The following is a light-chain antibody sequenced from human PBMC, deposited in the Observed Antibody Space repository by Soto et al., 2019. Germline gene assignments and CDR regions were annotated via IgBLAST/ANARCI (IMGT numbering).Light chain of an antibody. CDR2: GAS. J-gene: IGKJ1*01. CDR1: QSVSSSY. CDR3: QPYGSSLTWT. Sequence: EIVLTQSPGTLSLSPGERATLSCSASQSVSSSYLAWYQQKPGQAPRLLIYGASSRATGIPDRFSGSGSGTDFTLTISRLEPVDYAVYYCQPYGSSLTWTFGQGTKVEIK. V-gene: IGKV3-20*01.